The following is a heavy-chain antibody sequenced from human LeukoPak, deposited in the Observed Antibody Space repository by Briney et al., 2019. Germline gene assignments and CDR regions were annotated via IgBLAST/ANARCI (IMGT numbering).Heavy chain of an antibody. V-gene: IGHV3-23*01. CDR1: GFTFSSYA. D-gene: IGHD3-10*01. Sequence: GGSLRLSCAASGFTFSSYAMSWVRQAPGKGLEWVSTISGSGGSIYYADSVKGRFTISRDNSKNTLYLQVNSLRAEDTAVYYCAKDRVRYYYGSGRSDAFDIWGQGTMVTVSS. CDR2: ISGSGGSI. CDR3: AKDRVRYYYGSGRSDAFDI. J-gene: IGHJ3*02.